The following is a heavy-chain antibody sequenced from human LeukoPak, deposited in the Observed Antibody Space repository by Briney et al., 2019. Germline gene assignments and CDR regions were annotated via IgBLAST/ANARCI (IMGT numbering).Heavy chain of an antibody. CDR2: MNPNSGNT. CDR3: ARGRGYSYGYADY. J-gene: IGHJ4*02. CDR1: GYTFTSYD. Sequence: ASVKVSCKASGYTFTSYDINWVRQATGQGLEWMGWMNPNSGNTGFAQKFQGRVTMTRDTSISTAYMELSSLRSEDTAVYYCARGRGYSYGYADYWGQGTLVTVSS. D-gene: IGHD5-18*01. V-gene: IGHV1-8*01.